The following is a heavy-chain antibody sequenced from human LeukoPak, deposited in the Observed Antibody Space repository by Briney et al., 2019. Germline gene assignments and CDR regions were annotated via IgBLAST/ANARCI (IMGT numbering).Heavy chain of an antibody. D-gene: IGHD6-19*01. J-gene: IGHJ2*01. CDR3: ARRVAVTGHWYFDL. Sequence: SETLSLTCTVSGGSISSYFWFWIRQPPGKGLEWIGYIYTSGSTNYNPSLKSRVTISVDTSKNQFSLKLSSVTAADTAVYYRARRVAVTGHWYFDLWGRGTLVTVSP. CDR1: GGSISSYF. CDR2: IYTSGST. V-gene: IGHV4-4*09.